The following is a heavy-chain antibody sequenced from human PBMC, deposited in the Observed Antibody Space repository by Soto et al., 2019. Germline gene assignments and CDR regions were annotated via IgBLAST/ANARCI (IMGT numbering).Heavy chain of an antibody. CDR3: ANQAYGYNNYSDFHL. CDR1: GFTFSNYA. D-gene: IGHD3-3*01. V-gene: IGHV3-23*01. J-gene: IGHJ4*02. CDR2: IRSTDGST. Sequence: GGSLRLSCAASGFTFSNYAMTWVRQAPGKGLEWVSSIRSTDGSTYCADSVKGRFTISRDNSKNTVYLLMNSLGVEDTALYYCANQAYGYNNYSDFHLRGRGTLDTAS.